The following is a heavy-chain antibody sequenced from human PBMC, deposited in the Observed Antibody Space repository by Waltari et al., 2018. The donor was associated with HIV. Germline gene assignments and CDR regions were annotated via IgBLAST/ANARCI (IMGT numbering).Heavy chain of an antibody. J-gene: IGHJ6*02. D-gene: IGHD1-26*01. Sequence: QVQLVESGGGVVQPGRSLRLSCAASGFTFSSYGMPWVRPAPGRGLEWVAVISYDGSNKYYADSVKGRFTISRDNSKNTLYLQMNSLRAEDTAVYYCAKANKVGATDYYYYGMDVWGQGTTVTVSS. CDR2: ISYDGSNK. CDR1: GFTFSSYG. CDR3: AKANKVGATDYYYYGMDV. V-gene: IGHV3-30*18.